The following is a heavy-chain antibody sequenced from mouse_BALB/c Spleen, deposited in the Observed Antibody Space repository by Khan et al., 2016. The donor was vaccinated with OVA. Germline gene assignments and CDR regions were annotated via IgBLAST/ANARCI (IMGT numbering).Heavy chain of an antibody. CDR3: ARAFYYGAWFAY. D-gene: IGHD1-1*01. CDR1: GFSLSSYG. CDR2: IWAGGST. V-gene: IGHV2-9*02. Sequence: VQLKESGPGLVAPSQTLSITCTVSGFSLSSYGVHWVRQPPGKGLEWLGVIWAGGSTNHNSALMSRLSISKDNSKSQVFLKMNSLQTDDTAMYYCARAFYYGAWFAYWGQGTLVTVSA. J-gene: IGHJ3*01.